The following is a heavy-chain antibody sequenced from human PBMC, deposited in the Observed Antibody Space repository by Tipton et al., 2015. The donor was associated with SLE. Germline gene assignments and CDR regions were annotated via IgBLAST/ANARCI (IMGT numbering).Heavy chain of an antibody. Sequence: TLSLTCTVSGGSISSSSYYWGWIRQPPGKGLEWIGSIYYSGSTYYNPSRKSRVTISVDTSKNQFSLKLSSVTAADTAVYYCARRRIAARPGLDYWGQGTLVTVSS. D-gene: IGHD6-6*01. CDR3: ARRRIAARPGLDY. CDR2: IYYSGST. J-gene: IGHJ4*02. V-gene: IGHV4-39*01. CDR1: GGSISSSSYY.